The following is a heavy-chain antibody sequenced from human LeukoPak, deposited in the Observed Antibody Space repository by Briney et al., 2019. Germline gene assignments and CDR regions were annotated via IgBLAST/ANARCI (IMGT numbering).Heavy chain of an antibody. D-gene: IGHD1-1*01. V-gene: IGHV3-21*01. J-gene: IGHJ4*02. CDR3: ASHVQIDY. CDR2: IRSSGSYI. Sequence: PAGSLPLSCAASGFTFSSYTMNWVRQAPGKGLEWVSSIRSSGSYIYYADSVKGRFTISRENAENSLYLQMNSLRAEDTAVYYCASHVQIDYWGQGTLVTVSS. CDR1: GFTFSSYT.